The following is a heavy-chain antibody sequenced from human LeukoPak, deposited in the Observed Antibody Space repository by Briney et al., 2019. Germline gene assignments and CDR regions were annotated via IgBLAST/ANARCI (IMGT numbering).Heavy chain of an antibody. V-gene: IGHV5-51*01. D-gene: IGHD2-2*01. J-gene: IGHJ4*02. CDR2: IYPGDSDT. Sequence: GESLKISCKGSGYSFTSNWIGWVRQLPGKGLEWMGIIYPGDSDTRYSPSFQGQVTISADKSISTAYLQSSSLKASDTGMYYCARPSTAANDYWGQGTLVTVSS. CDR1: GYSFTSNW. CDR3: ARPSTAANDY.